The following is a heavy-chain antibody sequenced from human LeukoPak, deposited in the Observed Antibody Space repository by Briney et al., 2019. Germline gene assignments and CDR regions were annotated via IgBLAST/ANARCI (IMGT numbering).Heavy chain of an antibody. CDR2: SRKKASSYNT. CDR1: GLKLSDHY. V-gene: IGHV3-72*01. Sequence: GGPLRLFCAAWGLKLSDHYIDWVRQARGKGGEGVGRSRKKASSYNTEYDESGEDRFTIPRDGSDGSWYLQMNSLRTEDTAVYYCGRIAINANNGMDVWGQGTTVTVSS. D-gene: IGHD1/OR15-1a*01. CDR3: GRIAINANNGMDV. J-gene: IGHJ6*02.